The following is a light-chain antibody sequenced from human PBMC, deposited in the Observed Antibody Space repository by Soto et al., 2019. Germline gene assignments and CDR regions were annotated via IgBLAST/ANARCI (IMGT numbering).Light chain of an antibody. CDR3: SSFAGSNNFPYV. J-gene: IGLJ1*01. CDR1: GRDVGAYDY. CDR2: EIN. V-gene: IGLV2-8*01. Sequence: HSALTQPPSASGSPGQSVTRSGTGTGRDVGAYDYVSWYQQNPGKAPKLMIYEINERPSGVPDRFSASKSGNTASLTVSGLQAEDEADYYCSSFAGSNNFPYVFGTGTKVTVL.